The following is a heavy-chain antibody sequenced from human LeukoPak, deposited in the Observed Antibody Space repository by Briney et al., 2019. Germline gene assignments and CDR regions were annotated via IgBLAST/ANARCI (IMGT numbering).Heavy chain of an antibody. CDR2: INAGNGNT. CDR1: GYTFTSYA. CDR3: ARALKISDYYGSGSYEGWFDP. D-gene: IGHD3-10*01. Sequence: ASVKVSCKASGYTFTSYAMHWVRQAPGQRLEWMGWINAGNGNTKYSQKFQGRVTITRDTSASTAYMELSSLRSEDTAVYYCARALKISDYYGSGSYEGWFDPWGQGTLVTVSS. V-gene: IGHV1-3*01. J-gene: IGHJ5*02.